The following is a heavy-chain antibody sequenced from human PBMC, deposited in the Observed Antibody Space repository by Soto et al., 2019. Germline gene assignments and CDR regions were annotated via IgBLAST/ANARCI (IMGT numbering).Heavy chain of an antibody. CDR3: ARGNTWFDP. J-gene: IGHJ5*02. CDR2: IYYSGST. CDR1: GGAVNSYY. V-gene: IGHV4-59*02. Sequence: PSETLSLTCTVSGGAVNSYYWSWIRQPPGKGLEWIGYIYYSGSTTYNPSLKSRLTISLDTSKNQFSLKLSSVIAADTAVYYCARGNTWFDPWGQGTLVTVSS.